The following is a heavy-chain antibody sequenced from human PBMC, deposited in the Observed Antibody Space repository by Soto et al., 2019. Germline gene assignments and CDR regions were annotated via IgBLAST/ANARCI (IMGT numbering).Heavy chain of an antibody. J-gene: IGHJ6*03. Sequence: EVQLVESGGGLVQPGGSLRLSCAASGFTFSSYWMTWVRQAPGKGLEWVANIKQDGSETYYVDSVKGRFTISRDNAKNPLYLQMNRLRAADTAVYYCARNLFVVVVPAAGRMGVWGKGTTVTVSS. CDR1: GFTFSSYW. V-gene: IGHV3-7*01. CDR3: ARNLFVVVVPAAGRMGV. CDR2: IKQDGSET. D-gene: IGHD2-2*01.